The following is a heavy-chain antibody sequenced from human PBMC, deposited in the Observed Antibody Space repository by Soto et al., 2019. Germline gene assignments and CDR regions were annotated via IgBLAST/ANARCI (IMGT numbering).Heavy chain of an antibody. CDR2: IYYSGST. D-gene: IGHD3-10*01. CDR3: ARRNYGVYYYYGMDV. V-gene: IGHV4-39*01. Sequence: PSETLSLTCTVSGGSISSSSYYWGWIRQPPGKGLEWIGSIYYSGSTYYNPSLKSRVTISVDTSKNQFSLKLSSVTAADTAVYYCARRNYGVYYYYGMDVWGQGTTVTVSS. CDR1: GGSISSSSYY. J-gene: IGHJ6*02.